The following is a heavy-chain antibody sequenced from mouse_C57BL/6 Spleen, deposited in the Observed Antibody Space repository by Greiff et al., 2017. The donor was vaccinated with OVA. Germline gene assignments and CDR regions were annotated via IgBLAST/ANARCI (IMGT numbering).Heavy chain of an antibody. D-gene: IGHD2-3*01. CDR2: IYPGDGDT. CDR3: ARGEVYDGYYYAMDY. J-gene: IGHJ4*01. Sequence: VQLQQSGAELVKPGASVKISCKASGYAFSSYWMNWVKQRPGKGLEWIGQIYPGDGDTNYNGKFKGKATLTADKSSSTAYMQLSSLTSEDSAVYFCARGEVYDGYYYAMDYWGQGTSVTVSS. V-gene: IGHV1-80*01. CDR1: GYAFSSYW.